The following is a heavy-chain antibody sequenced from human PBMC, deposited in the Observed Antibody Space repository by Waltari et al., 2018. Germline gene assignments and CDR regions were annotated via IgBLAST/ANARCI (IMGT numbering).Heavy chain of an antibody. CDR3: ATYIGASIGTAAFDV. CDR1: GGSITTNRTY. J-gene: IGHJ3*01. V-gene: IGHV4-39*01. CDR2: ISYTGAT. Sequence: QLQLQESGPGLVMPSATLSLTCGVSGGSITTNRTYWAWIRQAPGQGLEWVGTISYTGATYNSPSLTSRVTMSRDTSKNQLSLKLGSVTAADTAVYYCATYIGASIGTAAFDVWGRGTMVIVSS. D-gene: IGHD5-12*01.